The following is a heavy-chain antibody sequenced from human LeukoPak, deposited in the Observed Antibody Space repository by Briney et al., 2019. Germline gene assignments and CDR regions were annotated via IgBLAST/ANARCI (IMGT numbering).Heavy chain of an antibody. D-gene: IGHD1-26*01. CDR2: IIPIFGTA. J-gene: IGHJ4*02. CDR1: GGTFSNYL. V-gene: IGHV1-69*01. CDR3: ARGGSYSGNIGVDY. Sequence: SVKVSCKASGGTFSNYLIRWVRQAPGQGLEWMGGIIPIFGTANYAQKFQGRVTITADESTSTAYIELSSLRSDDTAVYYCARGGSYSGNIGVDYWGQGTLVTVSS.